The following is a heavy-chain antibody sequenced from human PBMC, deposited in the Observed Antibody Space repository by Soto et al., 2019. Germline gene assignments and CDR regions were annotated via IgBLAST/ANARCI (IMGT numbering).Heavy chain of an antibody. D-gene: IGHD3-3*01. Sequence: QVQLQESGPGLVKPSQTLSLTCTVSGGSISSGDYYWSWIRQHPGKGLEWIGYIYYSGSTYYNPSHKSRVTISADTTKNPFSLRLSSVTAADTAVYYCARWWSGSRQGFDPWGQGTLVTVSS. CDR2: IYYSGST. CDR1: GGSISSGDYY. J-gene: IGHJ5*02. CDR3: ARWWSGSRQGFDP. V-gene: IGHV4-31*03.